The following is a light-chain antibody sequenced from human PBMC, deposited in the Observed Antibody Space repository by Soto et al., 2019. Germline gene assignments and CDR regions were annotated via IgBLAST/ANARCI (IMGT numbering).Light chain of an antibody. J-gene: IGKJ4*01. CDR1: RGISHY. CDR2: GAS. V-gene: IGKV1-17*03. CDR3: LQHNTYPLS. Sequence: DIRMTQSPSAMSASVGDRVTITCRASRGISHYLAWFQQRPGKVPKRLIYGASTLESGVPSRFSGSGSGTEFTLTISSLQPEDFATYYCLQHNTYPLSFGGGTKVAMK.